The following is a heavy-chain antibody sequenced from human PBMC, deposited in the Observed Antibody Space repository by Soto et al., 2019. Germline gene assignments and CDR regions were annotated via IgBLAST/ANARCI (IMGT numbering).Heavy chain of an antibody. CDR3: AKVRPFYSSGWYSFDY. CDR1: GFTFSSYA. CDR2: ISGSGGST. D-gene: IGHD6-19*01. V-gene: IGHV3-23*01. Sequence: LRLSCAASGFTFSSYAMSWVRQAPGEGLEWVSAISGSGGSTYYADSVKGRFTISRDNSKNTLYLQMNSLRAEDTAVYYCAKVRPFYSSGWYSFDYWGQGTLVTVSS. J-gene: IGHJ4*02.